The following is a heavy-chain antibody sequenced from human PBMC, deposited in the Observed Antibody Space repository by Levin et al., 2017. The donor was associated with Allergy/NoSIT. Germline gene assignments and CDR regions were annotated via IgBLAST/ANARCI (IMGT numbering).Heavy chain of an antibody. D-gene: IGHD4-23*01. Sequence: GGSLRLSCAASGFTFSSYSMNWVRQAPGKGLEWVSYISGDGYTIYYADSVRGRFTISRDNGKNSLYLQMNSLRAEDTAVYYCGDYRGHSWGQGTLVTVSS. J-gene: IGHJ4*02. CDR1: GFTFSSYS. CDR3: GDYRGHS. V-gene: IGHV3-48*01. CDR2: ISGDGYTI.